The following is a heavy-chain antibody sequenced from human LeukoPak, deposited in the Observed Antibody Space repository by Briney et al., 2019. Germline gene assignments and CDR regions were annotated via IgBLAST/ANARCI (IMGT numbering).Heavy chain of an antibody. D-gene: IGHD1-26*01. CDR2: IYYTGST. CDR1: GDSIISSRYY. Sequence: PLETLSLTCTVSGDSIISSRYYWGWIRQPPGKGLEWIGSIYYTGSTYYNPSLKSRVTISGDTSKNQFSLRLSSVTAADTAVYYCTRPVGGKGAFDIWGQGTMVTVSS. V-gene: IGHV4-39*01. CDR3: TRPVGGKGAFDI. J-gene: IGHJ3*02.